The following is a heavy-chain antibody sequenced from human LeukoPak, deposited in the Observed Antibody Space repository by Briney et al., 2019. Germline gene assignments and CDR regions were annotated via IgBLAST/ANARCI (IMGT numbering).Heavy chain of an antibody. CDR3: ARGWEPYYFDY. J-gene: IGHJ4*02. CDR1: GYTFTSYD. CDR2: MNPNSGNT. V-gene: IGHV1-8*03. Sequence: ASVKVSCKASGYTFTSYDTNWVRQATGQGLEWMGWMNPNSGNTGYAQKFQGRVTITRNTSISTAYMELSSLRSEDTAVYYCARGWEPYYFDYWGQGTLVTVSS. D-gene: IGHD1-26*01.